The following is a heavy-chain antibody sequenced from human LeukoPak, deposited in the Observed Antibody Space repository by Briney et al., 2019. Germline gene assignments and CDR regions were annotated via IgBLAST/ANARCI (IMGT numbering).Heavy chain of an antibody. V-gene: IGHV4-30-4*08. CDR3: ARGAGFCSSTSCSDAFDI. CDR1: SGSISSGDYY. Sequence: SQTLSLTCTVSSGSISSGDYYWSWIRQPPGKGLEWIGYIYYSGSTYYNPSLKSRVTISVDTSKNQFSLKLSSVTAADTAEYYCARGAGFCSSTSCSDAFDIWGQGTMVTVSS. CDR2: IYYSGST. D-gene: IGHD2-2*03. J-gene: IGHJ3*02.